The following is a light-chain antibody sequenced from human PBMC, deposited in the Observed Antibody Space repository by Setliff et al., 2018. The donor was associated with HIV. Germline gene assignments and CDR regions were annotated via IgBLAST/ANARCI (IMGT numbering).Light chain of an antibody. CDR3: TSYTSSSTLG. Sequence: QSALIQPASVSGSPGQSITISCTGSRSDIGAYTYVSWYQHHPGKAPKLIISEVNKRPSGVSTRFSGSRSGNTASLTISGLQAEDESDYYCTSYTSSSTLGFGGGTK. CDR2: EVN. J-gene: IGLJ3*02. CDR1: RSDIGAYTY. V-gene: IGLV2-14*01.